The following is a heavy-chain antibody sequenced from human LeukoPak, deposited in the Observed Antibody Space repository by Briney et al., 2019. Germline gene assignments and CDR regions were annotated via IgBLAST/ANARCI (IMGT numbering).Heavy chain of an antibody. D-gene: IGHD3-9*01. Sequence: SETLSLTCTVSGGSISSYYWSWIRQPPGKGLEWIGYIYYSGSTNYNPSLKSRVTISVDTSKNQFSLKLSSVTAADTAVYHCARDGLPYDILTPAGWFDPWGQGTLVTVSS. J-gene: IGHJ5*02. V-gene: IGHV4-59*01. CDR3: ARDGLPYDILTPAGWFDP. CDR2: IYYSGST. CDR1: GGSISSYY.